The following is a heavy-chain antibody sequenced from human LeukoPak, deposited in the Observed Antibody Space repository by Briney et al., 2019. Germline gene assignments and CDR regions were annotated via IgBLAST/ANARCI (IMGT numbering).Heavy chain of an antibody. CDR2: IYSSGNT. V-gene: IGHV4-39*07. CDR3: ARGGGRWLQLRGAFDI. Sequence: SETLSLTCAVSGASISSSNYYWGWVRQSPGKGLEWIGNIYSSGNTYYNASLKSRVTMYIDTSKSQFSLKLSSVTAADTAVYYCARGGGRWLQLRGAFDIWGQGTMVTVSS. D-gene: IGHD5-24*01. CDR1: GASISSSNYY. J-gene: IGHJ3*02.